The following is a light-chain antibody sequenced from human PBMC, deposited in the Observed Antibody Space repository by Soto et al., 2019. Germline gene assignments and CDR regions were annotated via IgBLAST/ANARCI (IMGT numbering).Light chain of an antibody. Sequence: ETVMTQSPATLSVSPGEGATLSCRASQSVSSNLAWYQQKPGQAPSLLIYGAFTRATGIPARFSGTGSGTEFTLTISSLQSEDFALYYCQQYNDWPLTFGQGTKVDI. CDR1: QSVSSN. CDR2: GAF. J-gene: IGKJ1*01. CDR3: QQYNDWPLT. V-gene: IGKV3-15*01.